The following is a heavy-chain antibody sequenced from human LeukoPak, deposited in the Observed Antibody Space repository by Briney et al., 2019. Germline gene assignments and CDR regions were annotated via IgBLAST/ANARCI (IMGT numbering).Heavy chain of an antibody. Sequence: PSETLSLTCTVSGGSISSYYWSWIRQPAGKGLEWMGRIYTSGGTNYNPSLKSRVTISVDKSKNQFSLKLSSVTAADTAVYYCARSLTGYYYYMDVWGKGTTVTVSS. CDR1: GGSISSYY. CDR3: ARSLTGYYYYMDV. CDR2: IYTSGGT. V-gene: IGHV4-4*07. J-gene: IGHJ6*03.